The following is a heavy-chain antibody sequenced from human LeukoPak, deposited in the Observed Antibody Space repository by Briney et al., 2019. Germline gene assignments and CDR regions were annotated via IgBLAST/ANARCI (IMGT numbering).Heavy chain of an antibody. CDR1: GDTFSSYA. CDR3: ARAEQLERFDY. Sequence: SVTVSCEASGDTFSSYAISWVRQAPRQWLEWMGGIFPIFVTANYTQKFQGRVTITADESTSTAYMELSSLRSEDPAVYYCARAEQLERFDYWGQGTLVTVSS. J-gene: IGHJ4*02. V-gene: IGHV1-69*13. D-gene: IGHD1-1*01. CDR2: IFPIFVTA.